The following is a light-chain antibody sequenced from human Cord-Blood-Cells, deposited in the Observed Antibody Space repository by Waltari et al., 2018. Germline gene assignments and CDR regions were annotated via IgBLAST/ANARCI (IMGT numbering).Light chain of an antibody. CDR3: QQYNNWPPWT. V-gene: IGKV3-15*01. J-gene: IGKJ1*01. Sequence: EIVMTQSPATLSVSPGERATLSCRASQSVSSNLAWYQQNPGQAPRLLFYGASTRATGIPARFSGSGSGTEFTLTISSLQSEDFAVYYCQQYNNWPPWTFGQGTKVEIK. CDR1: QSVSSN. CDR2: GAS.